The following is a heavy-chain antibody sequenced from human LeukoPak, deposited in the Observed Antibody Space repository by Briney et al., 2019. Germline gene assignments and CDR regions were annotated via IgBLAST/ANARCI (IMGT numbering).Heavy chain of an antibody. CDR2: IYYTGST. D-gene: IGHD6-19*01. CDR1: GGSFSSSY. Sequence: SETLSLTCTVSGGSFSSSYWSWIRQPPGKGLEWIGYIYYTGSTNYNPSLQSRVTISVDTSKNQFSLKLSSVTAADTAVYYCARLKGYSSGWYPSYYFDYWGQGTLVTVSS. J-gene: IGHJ4*02. V-gene: IGHV4-59*08. CDR3: ARLKGYSSGWYPSYYFDY.